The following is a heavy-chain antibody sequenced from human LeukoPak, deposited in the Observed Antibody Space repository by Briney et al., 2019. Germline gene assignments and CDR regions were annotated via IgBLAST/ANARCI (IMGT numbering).Heavy chain of an antibody. J-gene: IGHJ4*02. V-gene: IGHV4-59*08. D-gene: IGHD3-22*01. CDR3: ARLGVGYYDSSGYYDY. CDR2: IYYSGST. Sequence: SETLSLTCTVSGGSISSYYWSWIRQPPGKGLEWIGYIYYSGSTNYNPSLKSRVTISVDTSKNQLSLKLSSVTAADTAVYYCARLGVGYYDSSGYYDYWGQGTLVTVSS. CDR1: GGSISSYY.